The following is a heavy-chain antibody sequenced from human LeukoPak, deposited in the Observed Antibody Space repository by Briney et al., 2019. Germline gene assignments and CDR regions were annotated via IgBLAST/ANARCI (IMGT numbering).Heavy chain of an antibody. D-gene: IGHD1-14*01. J-gene: IGHJ5*02. Sequence: ASVKVSCKASGYIFTSYGITWVRQAPGQGLEWMGWISTYNGDTNYAQKLQGRVTMTTDTSTSTAYMELTSLRSDDTAVYYCARDIKRSRARWENLGFDPWGQGTLVTVSS. V-gene: IGHV1-18*01. CDR2: ISTYNGDT. CDR1: GYIFTSYG. CDR3: ARDIKRSRARWENLGFDP.